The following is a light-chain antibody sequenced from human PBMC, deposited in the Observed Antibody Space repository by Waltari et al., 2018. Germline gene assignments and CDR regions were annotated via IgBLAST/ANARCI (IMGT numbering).Light chain of an antibody. J-gene: IGKJ1*01. Sequence: IVLTQSPATLSLSPRERATLSCRASESFTRYLAWYQRKPGQAPRRLIYDASTRAAGIADRFSGSGFGTDFNLTISRLEPEDSAVYYCQHYVRVPVTFGQGTKVEIK. CDR1: ESFTRY. CDR3: QHYVRVPVT. V-gene: IGKV3-20*01. CDR2: DAS.